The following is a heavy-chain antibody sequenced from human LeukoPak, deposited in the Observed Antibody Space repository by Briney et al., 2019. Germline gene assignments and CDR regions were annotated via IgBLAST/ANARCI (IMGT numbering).Heavy chain of an antibody. CDR1: GFTFSSYG. Sequence: PGRSLRLSCAASGFTFSSYGMHWVRQAPGKGLEWVAVIWYDGSNKYYADSVKGRFTISRDNSKNTLYLQMNSLRAEDTAVYYCAKALSIAVAGTEVLYFDYWGQGTLVTVSS. V-gene: IGHV3-33*06. CDR2: IWYDGSNK. D-gene: IGHD6-19*01. J-gene: IGHJ4*02. CDR3: AKALSIAVAGTEVLYFDY.